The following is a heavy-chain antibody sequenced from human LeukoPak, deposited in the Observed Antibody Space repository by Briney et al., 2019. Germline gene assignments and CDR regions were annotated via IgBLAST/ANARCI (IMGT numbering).Heavy chain of an antibody. J-gene: IGHJ2*01. CDR3: ARCNSGYDGYFDL. CDR2: VYYSGIT. V-gene: IGHV4-59*11. CDR1: GGSMSSRS. Sequence: SETLSLACIVSGGSMSSRSWNWLRQAPGKGLEWIGYVYYSGITKYNPSLNSRVTLSLDTSKNQFSLTVTSVTAADTALYYCARCNSGYDGYFDLWGRGILVSVSS. D-gene: IGHD5-12*01.